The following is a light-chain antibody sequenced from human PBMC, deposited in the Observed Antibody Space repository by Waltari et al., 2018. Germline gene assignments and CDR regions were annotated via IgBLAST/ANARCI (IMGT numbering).Light chain of an antibody. Sequence: EILVTQSPATLSVSPGERVTLSCRASQNVGSTLAWYQQKPGQTPRLIIFGAYSRASGVPAMFSGSGSGTDFTLAISSLQSEDFAVYYCQQYEDWPRHSFGGGTKVQIE. J-gene: IGKJ4*01. V-gene: IGKV3-15*01. CDR3: QQYEDWPRHS. CDR1: QNVGST. CDR2: GAY.